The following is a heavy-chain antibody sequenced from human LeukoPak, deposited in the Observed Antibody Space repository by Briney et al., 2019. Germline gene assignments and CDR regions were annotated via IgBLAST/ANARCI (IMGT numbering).Heavy chain of an antibody. CDR1: GFTFGDYA. CDR2: ISWNSGNI. Sequence: GGSLRLSCAASGFTFGDYAMHWVRQAPGKGLEWVSGISWNSGNIGYGDSVKGRFTISRDNAKNSLYLQMNSLRAEDTALYYCANLHGDYRDYWGQGTLVTVSS. J-gene: IGHJ4*02. CDR3: ANLHGDYRDY. V-gene: IGHV3-9*01. D-gene: IGHD4-17*01.